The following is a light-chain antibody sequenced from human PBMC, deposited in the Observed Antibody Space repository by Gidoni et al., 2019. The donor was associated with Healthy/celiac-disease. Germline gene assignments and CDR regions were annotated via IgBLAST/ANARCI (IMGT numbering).Light chain of an antibody. J-gene: IGLJ2*01. CDR1: SSNIGSNT. Sequence: QSVLTQPPSASGTPGPRVTISCSGSSSNIGSNTVNWYQQLPGTAPKLLIYSNNQRPSGVLDRFSGSKSGTSASLAISGLQSEDEADYYCAAWDDSLNGRVVFGGGTKLTVL. CDR3: AAWDDSLNGRVV. V-gene: IGLV1-44*01. CDR2: SNN.